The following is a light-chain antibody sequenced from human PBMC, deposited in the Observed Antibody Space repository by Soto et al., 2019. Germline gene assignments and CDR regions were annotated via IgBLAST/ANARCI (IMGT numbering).Light chain of an antibody. V-gene: IGKV3-11*01. CDR3: QQRNTWPLT. Sequence: IVMTQSPATLYGSPGERATLSCWASQSLSDYLAWFQQKPGQAPRLVIYDAYNRATGITARFSGSGSGTDFTITISSLESEDFAVYYCQQRNTWPLTVGGGTQVEIK. J-gene: IGKJ4*01. CDR2: DAY. CDR1: QSLSDY.